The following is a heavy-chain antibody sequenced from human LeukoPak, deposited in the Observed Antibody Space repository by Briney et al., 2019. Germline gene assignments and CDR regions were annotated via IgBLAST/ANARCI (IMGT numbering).Heavy chain of an antibody. V-gene: IGHV1-8*03. CDR2: INPNSGNT. J-gene: IGHJ3*02. Sequence: ASVKVSCKASGYTFTSYYMHWVRQAPGQGLEWMGWINPNSGNTGYAQKFQGGVTITRNTSISTAYMELSSLRSEDTAVYYCARVSRGANDAFDIWGQETVVTVSS. CDR1: GYTFTSYY. CDR3: ARVSRGANDAFDI.